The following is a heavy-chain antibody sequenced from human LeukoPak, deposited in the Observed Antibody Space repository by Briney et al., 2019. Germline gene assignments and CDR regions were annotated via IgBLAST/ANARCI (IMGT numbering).Heavy chain of an antibody. Sequence: SEALSLTCTVSGGSISSGGYYWSWIRQHPGKGLEWIGYIYYSGSTYYNPSLKSRVTISVDTSKNQFSLKLSSVTAADTAVYYCARGLAHYYGSGSYIYYYGMDVWGQGTTVTVSS. J-gene: IGHJ6*02. CDR2: IYYSGST. CDR1: GGSISSGGYY. V-gene: IGHV4-31*03. CDR3: ARGLAHYYGSGSYIYYYGMDV. D-gene: IGHD3-10*01.